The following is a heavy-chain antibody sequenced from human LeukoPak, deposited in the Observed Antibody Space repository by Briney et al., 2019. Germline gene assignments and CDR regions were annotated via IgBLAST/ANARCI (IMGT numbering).Heavy chain of an antibody. J-gene: IGHJ6*02. V-gene: IGHV4-39*01. CDR2: IYYSGST. CDR3: ARPDYYDGGMDV. D-gene: IGHD3-22*01. Sequence: PSETLSLTCTVSGGSISSSSYYWGWIRQPPGTGLEWIGSIYYSGSTYYNPSLKSRVTISVDTSKNQFSLKLSSVTAADTAVYYCARPDYYDGGMDVWGQGTTVTVSS. CDR1: GGSISSSSYY.